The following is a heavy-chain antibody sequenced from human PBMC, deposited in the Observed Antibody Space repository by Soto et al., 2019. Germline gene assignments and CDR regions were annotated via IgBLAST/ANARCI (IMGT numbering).Heavy chain of an antibody. Sequence: EVQLVESGGGLVHAGGSLERPCAASGFTFSSYGMNWVRQTPGKGLEWVSYISIRSTNIHYADSVKGRFTISRDNAKNSLYLQMNSLGAEDTAVYYCAGGAAGNAYFWGQGIPVTVSS. CDR3: AGGAAGNAYF. D-gene: IGHD6-13*01. CDR2: ISIRSTNI. V-gene: IGHV3-48*01. CDR1: GFTFSSYG. J-gene: IGHJ4*02.